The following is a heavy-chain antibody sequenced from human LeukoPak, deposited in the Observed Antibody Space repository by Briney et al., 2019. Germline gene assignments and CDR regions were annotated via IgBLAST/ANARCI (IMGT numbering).Heavy chain of an antibody. Sequence: ASVKVSCKTSGYSFTSYNLHWVRQAPGQRLEWMGIINPSGGNTNYAQKFQGRVTMTRDTSISTAYMELSRLRSDDTAVYYCARGWWDIVVVPAAIPGYYFDYWGQGTLVTVSS. V-gene: IGHV1-46*01. D-gene: IGHD2-2*01. CDR2: INPSGGNT. CDR3: ARGWWDIVVVPAAIPGYYFDY. J-gene: IGHJ4*02. CDR1: GYSFTSYN.